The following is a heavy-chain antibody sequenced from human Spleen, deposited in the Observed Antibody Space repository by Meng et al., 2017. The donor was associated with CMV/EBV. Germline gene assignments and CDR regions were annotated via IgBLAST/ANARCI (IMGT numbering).Heavy chain of an antibody. Sequence: SETLSLTCTVSGGSISSSSYYWGWIRQPPGKGLEWIGSIYYSGSIYYNPSLKSRVTISVDTSKNQFPLKLSSVTAADTAVYYCARVALTYCGGDCVGRQDYWGQGTLVTVSS. V-gene: IGHV4-39*06. CDR2: IYYSGSI. CDR3: ARVALTYCGGDCVGRQDY. D-gene: IGHD2-21*01. J-gene: IGHJ4*02. CDR1: GGSISSSSYY.